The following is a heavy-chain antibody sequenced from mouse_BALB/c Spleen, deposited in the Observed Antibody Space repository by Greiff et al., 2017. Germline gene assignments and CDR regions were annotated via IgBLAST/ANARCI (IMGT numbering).Heavy chain of an antibody. CDR1: GFTFSSYA. V-gene: IGHV5-9-4*01. Sequence: EVKLVESGGGLVKPGGSLKLSCAASGFTFSSYAMSWVRQSPEKRLEWVAEISSGGSYTYYPDTVTGRFTISRDNAKNTLYLEMSSLRSEDTAMYYCARAQGGFYYFDYWGQGTTLTVSS. CDR2: ISSGGSYT. J-gene: IGHJ2*01. CDR3: ARAQGGFYYFDY.